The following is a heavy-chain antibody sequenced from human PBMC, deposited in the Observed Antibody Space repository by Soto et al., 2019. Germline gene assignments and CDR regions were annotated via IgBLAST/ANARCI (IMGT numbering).Heavy chain of an antibody. CDR2: ISKSDYT. V-gene: IGHV3-21*01. D-gene: IGHD2-2*01. CDR3: AREDSIIIPAVSDF. Sequence: GGSLRLSCTVSGFAFNNYGINWVRQAPGEGLEWVSSISKSDYTYYSDSVKGRFTISRDNAKNSVSLQMNTLRVEDTAVYYCAREDSIIIPAVSDFWGQGTLVTVSS. J-gene: IGHJ4*02. CDR1: GFAFNNYG.